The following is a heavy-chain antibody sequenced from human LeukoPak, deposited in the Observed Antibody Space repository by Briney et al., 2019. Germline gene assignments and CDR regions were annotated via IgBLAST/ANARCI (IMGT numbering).Heavy chain of an antibody. CDR2: INHSGST. D-gene: IGHD2-2*01. CDR1: GGSFSGYY. Sequence: SETLSLTCAVYGGSFSGYYWSWIRQPPGKGLEWIAEINHSGSTNYNPSLKRRVTIPVDTPTNQFSLKLSSVTAADTAVYYCARDPCSSTSCPFDYWGQGTLVTVSS. CDR3: ARDPCSSTSCPFDY. V-gene: IGHV4-34*01. J-gene: IGHJ4*02.